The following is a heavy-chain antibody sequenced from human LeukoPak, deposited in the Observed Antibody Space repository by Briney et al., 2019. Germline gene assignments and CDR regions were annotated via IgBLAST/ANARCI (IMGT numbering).Heavy chain of an antibody. V-gene: IGHV3-21*01. CDR3: ARGDSSGWYVDY. J-gene: IGHJ4*02. CDR1: GFTFSSYS. Sequence: GGSLRLSCAASGFTFSSYSMNWVRQAPGKGLEGVSSISSSSSYIYYADSVKGRFTISRDNAKNSLYLQMNSLRAEDTAVYYCARGDSSGWYVDYWGQGTLVTVSS. CDR2: ISSSSSYI. D-gene: IGHD6-19*01.